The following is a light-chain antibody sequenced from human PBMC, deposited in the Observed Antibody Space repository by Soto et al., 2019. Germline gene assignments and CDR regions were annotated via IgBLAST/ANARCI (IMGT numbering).Light chain of an antibody. CDR3: QQYGSSLFT. Sequence: EIVLTQSPGTLSLSPGERATLSCRASQSVSSKYLAWYQQKPGQAPRVLIYGTSIRASGVPERFSGGGSATDFTLTITRLEPEDFAVYYCQQYGSSLFTFAPGTKLDFK. V-gene: IGKV3-20*01. CDR2: GTS. J-gene: IGKJ3*01. CDR1: QSVSSKY.